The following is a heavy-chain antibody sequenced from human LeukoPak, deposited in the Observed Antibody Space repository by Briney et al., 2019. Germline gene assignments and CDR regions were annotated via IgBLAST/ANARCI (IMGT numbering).Heavy chain of an antibody. CDR1: GGSFSGYY. V-gene: IGHV4-34*01. CDR3: ARGLRILWFGETPPRASYYYYMDV. Sequence: KPSETLSLTCAVYGGSFSGYYWSWIRQPPGKGLEWIGEINHSGSTNYNPSLKSRVTISVDTSKNQFSLKLSSVTAADTAVYYCARGLRILWFGETPPRASYYYYMDVWGKGTTVTVSS. J-gene: IGHJ6*03. CDR2: INHSGST. D-gene: IGHD3-10*01.